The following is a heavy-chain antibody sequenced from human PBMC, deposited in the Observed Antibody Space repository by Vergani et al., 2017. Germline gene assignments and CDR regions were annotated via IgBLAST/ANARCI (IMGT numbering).Heavy chain of an antibody. D-gene: IGHD6-19*01. V-gene: IGHV4-34*01. CDR2: INHSGST. Sequence: QVQLQQWGAGLLKPSETLSLTCAVFAGSFSAFSWRWIRQPPGKGLRCFGEINHSGSTNYNRSLKSRVTISVDTSKNEFSLKLSSVTAADTAVYYWARGQRTKQWLVRFRGWFDPWGQGTLVTVSS. J-gene: IGHJ5*02. CDR3: ARGQRTKQWLVRFRGWFDP. CDR1: AGSFSAFS.